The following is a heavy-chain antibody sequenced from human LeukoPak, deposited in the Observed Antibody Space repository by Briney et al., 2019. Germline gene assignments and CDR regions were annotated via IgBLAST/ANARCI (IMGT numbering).Heavy chain of an antibody. CDR1: GFTFSSYA. CDR2: ISYDGSNK. J-gene: IGHJ6*03. D-gene: IGHD6-13*01. Sequence: GGSLRLSCAASGFTFSSYAMHWVRQAPGKGLEWVAVISYDGSNKYYADSVKGRFTISRDNSKNTLYLQMNSLRAEDTAVYYCARDSTSSWSLYYYYYYMDVWGKGTTVTVSS. V-gene: IGHV3-30*04. CDR3: ARDSTSSWSLYYYYYYMDV.